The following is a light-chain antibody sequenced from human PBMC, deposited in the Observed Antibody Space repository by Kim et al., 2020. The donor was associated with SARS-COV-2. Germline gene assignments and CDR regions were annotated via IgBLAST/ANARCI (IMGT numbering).Light chain of an antibody. CDR3: QQTFSTQYS. V-gene: IGKV1-39*01. CDR1: QSVSIN. J-gene: IGKJ2*03. CDR2: GAS. Sequence: SAAVGDRVTSTCRATQSVSINVNWYQHRPGKAPRLLIYGASTLQSGVPSRVSGSGSGTGFTLTIRSLQPEDFAIYYCQQTFSTQYSFGQGTKLEI.